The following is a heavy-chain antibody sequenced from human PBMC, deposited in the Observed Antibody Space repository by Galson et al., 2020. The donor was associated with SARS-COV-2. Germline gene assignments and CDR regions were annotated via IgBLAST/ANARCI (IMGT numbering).Heavy chain of an antibody. CDR2: ISSSSSYI. CDR3: ARASDVAATHY. J-gene: IGHJ4*02. Sequence: GGSLRLSCAASGSTFSRYSMNWVRPAPGKGLEWVSSISSSSSYIYYADSVKGRLTISRDNAKNSLYLQMNSLRAEDTAVYYCARASDVAATHYWGQGTLVTVSS. V-gene: IGHV3-21*01. CDR1: GSTFSRYS. D-gene: IGHD2-15*01.